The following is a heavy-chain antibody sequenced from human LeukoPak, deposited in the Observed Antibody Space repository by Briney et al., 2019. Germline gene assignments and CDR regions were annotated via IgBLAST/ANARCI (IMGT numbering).Heavy chain of an antibody. CDR3: ARYSSSSGGASYYLDY. J-gene: IGHJ4*01. CDR2: ISSDGTVT. V-gene: IGHV3-74*01. Sequence: GESLKISCTASGFTLRNYWMHWVRQVPGKRLVWLSRISSDGTVTNYADSVQGRFTISRDNAKNIVYLQISNLRTEDTGVYYCARYSSSSGGASYYLDYWGHGTLVTVPS. D-gene: IGHD6-6*01. CDR1: GFTLRNYW.